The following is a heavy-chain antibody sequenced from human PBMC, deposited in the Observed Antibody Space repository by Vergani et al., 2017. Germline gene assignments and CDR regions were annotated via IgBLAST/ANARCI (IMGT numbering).Heavy chain of an antibody. CDR2: ISWNSGSI. D-gene: IGHD3-10*01. CDR3: AKGPYYGSGSYYDT. J-gene: IGHJ5*02. V-gene: IGHV3-9*01. CDR1: GFTFDDYA. Sequence: EVQLVESGGGLVQPGRSLRLSCAASGFTFDDYAMHWVRQAPGKGLEWVSGISWNSGSIGYADSVKGRFTISRDNAKNSLYLQMNSLRAEYTALYYCAKGPYYGSGSYYDTWGQGTLVTVSS.